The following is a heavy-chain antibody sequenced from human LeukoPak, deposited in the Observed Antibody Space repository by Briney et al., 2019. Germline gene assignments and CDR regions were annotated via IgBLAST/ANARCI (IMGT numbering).Heavy chain of an antibody. D-gene: IGHD5-12*01. Sequence: ASVKVSCKASGYTFTGYYIHWVRQAPGQGLEWMGWINPDNGVTNYAQKFQGRVTITRDTSISTAYMELSRLRSDDTAVYHCARDNSLGDSAWWFDPWGQGTLVTVSS. CDR3: ARDNSLGDSAWWFDP. V-gene: IGHV1-2*02. CDR2: INPDNGVT. J-gene: IGHJ5*02. CDR1: GYTFTGYY.